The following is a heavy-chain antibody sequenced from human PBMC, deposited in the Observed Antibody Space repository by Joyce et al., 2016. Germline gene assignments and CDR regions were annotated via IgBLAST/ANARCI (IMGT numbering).Heavy chain of an antibody. J-gene: IGHJ4*02. D-gene: IGHD3-10*01. Sequence: QVQLQESGPGLVKPSQTLSLTCNVSGVSISSDGFYWNWIRQRPGKDLEWIGYIYHSGITYYNPSLKSRINISTDTSMNQFSLKLISVSAADTAVYYCAREGREKGHYYGWGTHFKSPFYFDYWGQGIQVTVSS. V-gene: IGHV4-31*03. CDR2: IYHSGIT. CDR1: GVSISSDGFY. CDR3: AREGREKGHYYGWGTHFKSPFYFDY.